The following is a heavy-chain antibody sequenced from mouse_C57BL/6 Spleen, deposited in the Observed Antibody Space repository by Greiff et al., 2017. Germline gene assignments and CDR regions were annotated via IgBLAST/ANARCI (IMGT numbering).Heavy chain of an antibody. D-gene: IGHD1-1*01. CDR2: ISNGGGST. Sequence: EVKVVESGGGLVQPGGSLKLSCAASGFTFSDYYMYWVRQTPEKRLEWVAYISNGGGSTYYPDTVKGRFTISRDNAKNTLYLQMSRLNSEDTATYYCARQGTVVAFDYWGKGTTLTVSS. V-gene: IGHV5-12*01. CDR1: GFTFSDYY. CDR3: ARQGTVVAFDY. J-gene: IGHJ2*01.